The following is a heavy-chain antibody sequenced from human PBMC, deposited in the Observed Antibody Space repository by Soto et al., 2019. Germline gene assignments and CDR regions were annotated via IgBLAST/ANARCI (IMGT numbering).Heavy chain of an antibody. Sequence: SETLSLTCTVSGGSISSYYWSWIRQPPGKGLEWIGYIYYSGSTNYNPSLKSRVTISVDTSKNQFSLKLSSVTAADTAVYYCARVGQLNWFDQWGQGTLGTVSS. CDR3: ARVGQLNWFDQ. CDR2: IYYSGST. V-gene: IGHV4-59*01. D-gene: IGHD2-2*01. CDR1: GGSISSYY. J-gene: IGHJ5*02.